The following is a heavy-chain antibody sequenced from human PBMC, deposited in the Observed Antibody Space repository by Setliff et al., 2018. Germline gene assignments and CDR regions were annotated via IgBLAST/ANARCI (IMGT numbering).Heavy chain of an antibody. CDR1: GFSFGDYG. CDR2: ISWNSVYI. D-gene: IGHD3-22*01. V-gene: IGHV3-20*04. J-gene: IGHJ6*03. CDR3: ATNPRKGRSGGYYYDDPYYFYMDV. Sequence: RPGGSLRLSCAVSGFSFGDYGMNWVRQAPGKGLEWVSSISWNSVYIAYADSVRGRFTISRDNAKNSLYLQLNSLRAEDTAVYYCATNPRKGRSGGYYYDDPYYFYMDVWGKGTTVTV.